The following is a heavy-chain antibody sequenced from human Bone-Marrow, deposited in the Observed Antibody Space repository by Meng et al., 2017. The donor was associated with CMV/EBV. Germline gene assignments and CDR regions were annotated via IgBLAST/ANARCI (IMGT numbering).Heavy chain of an antibody. CDR2: IYPGDSDT. CDR1: GYSFTSYW. CDR3: AKIKYSSAPSLDY. Sequence: KVSCKGSGYSFTSYWIGWVRQMPGKGLEWMGIIYPGDSDTRYRPSFQGQVTISADKSISTAYLQWSSLKASDTAMYYCAKIKYSSAPSLDYWGQGTLVTVSS. V-gene: IGHV5-51*01. J-gene: IGHJ4*02. D-gene: IGHD6-25*01.